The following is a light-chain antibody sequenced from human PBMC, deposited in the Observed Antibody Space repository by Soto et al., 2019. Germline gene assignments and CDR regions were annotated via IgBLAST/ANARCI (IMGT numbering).Light chain of an antibody. CDR3: QQYSNWPRT. CDR2: GAS. V-gene: IGKV3-15*01. Sequence: EIVMTQSPATLSVSPGERATLSCRASQSVSTNLAWYQQKPGQAPRLLIYGASTRATGIPARFSGSGSGTEFTLTISSLQSEDFAVYYCQQYSNWPRTCGQGTKGDIK. CDR1: QSVSTN. J-gene: IGKJ1*01.